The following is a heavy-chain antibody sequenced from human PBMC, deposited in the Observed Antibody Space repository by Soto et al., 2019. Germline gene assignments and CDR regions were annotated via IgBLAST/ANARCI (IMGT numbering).Heavy chain of an antibody. V-gene: IGHV3-23*01. J-gene: IGHJ3*02. CDR2: ISGSGATT. CDR1: GFTFSNYA. CDR3: VKDDGSARVTGAFDI. D-gene: IGHD5-18*01. Sequence: EVQLLESGGGLVQPGGSLRLSSAASGFTFSNYAMSWVRQAPGKGLEWVSGISGSGATTYHADSVKGRFSISRDNSKNTVHLQMNSLRAEDTAVDYCVKDDGSARVTGAFDIWGQGTVVTVSS.